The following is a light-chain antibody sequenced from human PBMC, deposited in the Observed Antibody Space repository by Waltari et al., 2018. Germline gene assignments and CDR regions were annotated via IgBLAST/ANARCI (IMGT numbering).Light chain of an antibody. V-gene: IGLV2-14*03. CDR1: SSDVGFYNY. CDR2: DVF. CDR3: NSYTGSSSWV. Sequence: QSARTQPASVSGSPGQSITISCTGTSSDVGFYNYVSWYQQYPGKAPKLIIYDVFQRPSGVSNRFSGSKSGNTASLTISGLQTEDEGDYYCNSYTGSSSWVFGGGTKLTVL. J-gene: IGLJ3*02.